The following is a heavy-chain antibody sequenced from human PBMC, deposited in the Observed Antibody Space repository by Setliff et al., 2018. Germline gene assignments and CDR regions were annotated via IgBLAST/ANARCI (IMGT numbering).Heavy chain of an antibody. D-gene: IGHD4-17*01. J-gene: IGHJ4*02. CDR1: GFTFSSYA. Sequence: PGESLRLSCAASGFTFSSYAMHWVRQAPGKGPEWVALISYDGRNDYYADSVRGRSTISRDDSKNTLYLRMSSLRVEDTAMYYCARGADYGDYVGPGYWGQGTLVTVSS. CDR2: ISYDGRND. CDR3: ARGADYGDYVGPGY. V-gene: IGHV3-30*15.